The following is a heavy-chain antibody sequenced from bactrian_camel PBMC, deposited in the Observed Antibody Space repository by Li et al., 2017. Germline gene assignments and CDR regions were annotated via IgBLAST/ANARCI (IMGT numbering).Heavy chain of an antibody. CDR3: AADPRYGGRWCSIFAPFHY. CDR1: GSPFTVCK. J-gene: IGHJ4*01. D-gene: IGHD6*01. V-gene: IGHV3S53*01. Sequence: HVQLVESGGGSVQTGGSLKLSCARSGSPFTVCKMHWYRQRPGEEREFVSSITPDGTARYTDSVKGRFTISRDSAKNTMYLQMNSLKPEDTAMYYCAADPRYGGRWCSIFAPFHYWGQGTQVTVS. CDR2: ITPDGTA.